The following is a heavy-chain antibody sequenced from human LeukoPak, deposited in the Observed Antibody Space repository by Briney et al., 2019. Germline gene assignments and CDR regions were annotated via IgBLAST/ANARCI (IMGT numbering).Heavy chain of an antibody. D-gene: IGHD3-3*01. V-gene: IGHV4-34*01. CDR2: INHSGST. J-gene: IGHJ4*02. CDR1: GGSFSGYY. CDR3: ARVNGFGVLTRV. Sequence: SETLSLTCAVYGGSFSGYYWSWIRQPPGKGLEWIGEINHSGSTNYNPSLKSRVTISVDTSKSQFSLKLSSVTAADTAVYYCARVNGFGVLTRVWGQGTLVTVSS.